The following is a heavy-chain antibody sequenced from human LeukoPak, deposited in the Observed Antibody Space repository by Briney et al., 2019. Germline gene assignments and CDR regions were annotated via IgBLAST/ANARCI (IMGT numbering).Heavy chain of an antibody. J-gene: IGHJ6*03. CDR1: GYTFTSYY. Sequence: ASVKVSCKASGYTFTSYYMHWVRQAPGQGLEWMGIINPSGGSTSYAQEFQGRVTMTRDMSTSTVYMELSSLRSEDTAVYYCAREFSSSWNLSVGYYYYMDVWGKGTTVTVSS. CDR3: AREFSSSWNLSVGYYYYMDV. D-gene: IGHD6-13*01. V-gene: IGHV1-46*01. CDR2: INPSGGST.